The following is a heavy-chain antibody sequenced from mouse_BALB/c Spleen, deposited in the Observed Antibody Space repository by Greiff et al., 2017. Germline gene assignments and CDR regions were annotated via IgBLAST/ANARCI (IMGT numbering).Heavy chain of an antibody. D-gene: IGHD1-1*01. CDR1: GFTFSSYT. CDR3: ARHDGYYGSSYYAMDY. V-gene: IGHV5-12-2*01. Sequence: EVKLVESGGGLVQPGGSLKLSCAASGFTFSSYTMSWVRQTPEKRLEWVAYISNGGGSTYYPDTVKGRFTISRDNAKNTLYLQMSSLKSEDTAMYYCARHDGYYGSSYYAMDYWGQGTSVTVSS. J-gene: IGHJ4*01. CDR2: ISNGGGST.